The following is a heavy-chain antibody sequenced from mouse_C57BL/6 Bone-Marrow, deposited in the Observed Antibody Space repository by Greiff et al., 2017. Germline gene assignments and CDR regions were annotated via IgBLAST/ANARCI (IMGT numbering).Heavy chain of an antibody. CDR1: GYTFTSYW. V-gene: IGHV1-69*01. CDR2: IDPSDSYT. CDR3: ARRSYDGLDY. J-gene: IGHJ2*01. D-gene: IGHD2-3*01. Sequence: QVQLKQSGAELVMPGASVKLSCKASGYTFTSYWMHWVKQRPGQGLEWIGEIDPSDSYTNYNQKFKGKSTLTVDKSSSTTYMQLSSLTSEDSAVYDCARRSYDGLDYWGKGTTLTVSS.